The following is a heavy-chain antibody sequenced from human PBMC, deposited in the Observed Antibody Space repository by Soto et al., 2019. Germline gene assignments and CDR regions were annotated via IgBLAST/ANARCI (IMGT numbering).Heavy chain of an antibody. D-gene: IGHD3-3*01. CDR1: GFTFSSYA. CDR2: ISYDGSNK. V-gene: IGHV3-30*18. CDR3: AKGLRTYYDFWSGPNYYYYGMDV. J-gene: IGHJ6*02. Sequence: PGGSLRLSCAASGFTFSSYAMNWVRQAPGKGLEWVAVISYDGSNKYYADSVKGRFTISRDNSKNTLYLQMNSLRAEDTAVYYCAKGLRTYYDFWSGPNYYYYGMDVWGQGTTVTVSS.